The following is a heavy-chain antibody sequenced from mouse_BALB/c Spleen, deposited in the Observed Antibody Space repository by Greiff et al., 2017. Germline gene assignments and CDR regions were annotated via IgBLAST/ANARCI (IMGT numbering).Heavy chain of an antibody. CDR3: ARSGLYYYGSSYEENYAMDY. V-gene: IGHV5-17*02. D-gene: IGHD1-1*01. J-gene: IGHJ4*01. CDR2: ISSGSSTI. CDR1: GFTFSSFG. Sequence: DVQLVESGGGLVQPGGSRKLSCAASGFTFSSFGMHWVRQAPEKGLEWVAYISSGSSTIYYADTVKGRFTISRDNPKNTLFLQMTSLRSEDTAMYYCARSGLYYYGSSYEENYAMDYWGQGTSVTVSS.